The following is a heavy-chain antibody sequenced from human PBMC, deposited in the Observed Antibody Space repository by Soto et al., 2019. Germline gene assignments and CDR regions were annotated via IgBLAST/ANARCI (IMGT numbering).Heavy chain of an antibody. CDR2: ISGSGGST. CDR1: GFTFSSYA. CDR3: AKHPNRIAVAYWYFDL. D-gene: IGHD6-19*01. V-gene: IGHV3-23*01. J-gene: IGHJ2*01. Sequence: EVQLLESGGGLVQPGGSLRLSCAASGFTFSSYAMSWVRQAPGKGLEWVSAISGSGGSTYYADSVKGRFTISRDNSKNTLYLQMNSLRAEDTAVYYCAKHPNRIAVAYWYFDLWGRGTLVTVSS.